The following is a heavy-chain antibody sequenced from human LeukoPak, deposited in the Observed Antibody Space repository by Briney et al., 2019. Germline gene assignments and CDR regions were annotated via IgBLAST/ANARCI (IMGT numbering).Heavy chain of an antibody. CDR1: AFTFDDYA. V-gene: IGHV3-9*03. Sequence: GRSLRLSCAASAFTFDDYAMHWVRQAPGKGLEWVSGISWNSGSIGYADSVKGRFTISRDNAKNSLYLQMNSLRAEDMALYYCAKDVVAASTGFFDYWGQGTLVTVSS. D-gene: IGHD1-14*01. CDR3: AKDVVAASTGFFDY. CDR2: ISWNSGSI. J-gene: IGHJ4*02.